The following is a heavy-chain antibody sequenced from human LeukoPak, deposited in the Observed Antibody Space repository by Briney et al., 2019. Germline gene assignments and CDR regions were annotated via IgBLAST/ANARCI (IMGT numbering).Heavy chain of an antibody. CDR3: ARVRDYSNYD. J-gene: IGHJ4*02. CDR2: ISSSSSYI. Sequence: AGGSLRLSCAASGFTFSSYSMNWVRQAPGEGLEWVSSISSSSSYIYYADSVKGRFTISRDNAKNSLYLQMNSLRAEDTAVYYCARVRDYSNYDWGQGTLVTVSS. CDR1: GFTFSSYS. D-gene: IGHD4-11*01. V-gene: IGHV3-21*01.